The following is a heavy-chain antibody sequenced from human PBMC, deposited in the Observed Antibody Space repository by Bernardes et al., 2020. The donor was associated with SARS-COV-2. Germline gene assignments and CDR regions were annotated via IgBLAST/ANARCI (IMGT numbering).Heavy chain of an antibody. Sequence: LSLTCTVTGASIITTDWWTWIRQPPGKGLEWIGEIHHSGHTNYNPSLQSRVTLSVDESKNQFSLRLTSLTAADTAAYYCAALESDGRNHWRFDHWGQGALVTVSS. D-gene: IGHD1-1*01. CDR2: IHHSGHT. CDR3: AALESDGRNHWRFDH. J-gene: IGHJ4*02. V-gene: IGHV4-4*02. CDR1: GASIITTDW.